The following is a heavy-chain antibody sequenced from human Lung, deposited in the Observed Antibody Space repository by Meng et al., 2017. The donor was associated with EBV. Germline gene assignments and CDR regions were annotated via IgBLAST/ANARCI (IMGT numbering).Heavy chain of an antibody. CDR2: TYYRSKWYN. J-gene: IGHJ2*01. V-gene: IGHV6-1*01. CDR1: GDSVSSSSAA. Sequence: QVQLHQSGPGLVKPSQTLSLTCVLSGDSVSSSSAAWTWIRQSPSRGLEWLGRTYYRSKWYNDYAVFVKSRITINPDTSKNQFSLQLNSVTPEDTAAYYCARGATSVFDLWGRGTLVTVSS. CDR3: ARGATSVFDL.